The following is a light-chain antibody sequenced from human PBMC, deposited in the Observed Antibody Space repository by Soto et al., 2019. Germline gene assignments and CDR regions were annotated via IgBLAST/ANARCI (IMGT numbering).Light chain of an antibody. CDR2: GAS. Sequence: EIVLTQSPGTLSLSPGERATLSCRASQSVSSSYLAWYQQKPGQAPRLLIYGASSRATGIPDRFSVSGSGTDFTLTISRLEPEYFAVYYCQQYGSSFFTFGGGTKVEIK. J-gene: IGKJ4*01. CDR3: QQYGSSFFT. CDR1: QSVSSSY. V-gene: IGKV3-20*01.